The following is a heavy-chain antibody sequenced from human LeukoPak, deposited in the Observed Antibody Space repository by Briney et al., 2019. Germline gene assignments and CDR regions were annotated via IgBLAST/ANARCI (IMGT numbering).Heavy chain of an antibody. J-gene: IGHJ4*02. CDR2: IYYTGRT. Sequence: SEALSLTCTVSGSSISSGGYTWSWVRQHPGKGLDWIGCIYYTGRTYYNPSIDRRVTISVATTKNQFSLNVRSVTAADPAVYFCARSISIFGALGYFDYWGQGTLVTVSS. V-gene: IGHV4-31*03. CDR3: ARSISIFGALGYFDY. D-gene: IGHD3-3*01. CDR1: GSSISSGGYT.